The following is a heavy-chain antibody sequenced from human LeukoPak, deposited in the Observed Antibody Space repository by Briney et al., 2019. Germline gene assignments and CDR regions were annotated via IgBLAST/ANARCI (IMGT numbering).Heavy chain of an antibody. CDR3: TREGYSSSWSFFDY. V-gene: IGHV3-49*05. Sequence: KPGGSLRLSCTASGFTFGDYAMSWFRQAPGKGLEWVGFIRSKAYGGTTEYAASVKGRFTISRDDSKSIAYLQMNSLKTEDTAVYYCTREGYSSSWSFFDYWGQGTLVTVSS. CDR1: GFTFGDYA. D-gene: IGHD6-13*01. CDR2: IRSKAYGGTT. J-gene: IGHJ4*02.